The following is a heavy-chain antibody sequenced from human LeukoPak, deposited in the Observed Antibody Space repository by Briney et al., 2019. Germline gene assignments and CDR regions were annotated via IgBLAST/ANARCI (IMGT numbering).Heavy chain of an antibody. J-gene: IGHJ6*02. Sequence: GGSLRLSCAASGFTFSSYSMNWVRQAPGKRLEWVSYISSSSSTIYYADSVKGRFTISRDNAKNSLYLQMNSLRDEDTAVYYCARSPTSAAYYYYGMDVWGQGTTVTVSS. CDR3: ARSPTSAAYYYYGMDV. V-gene: IGHV3-48*02. D-gene: IGHD1-26*01. CDR1: GFTFSSYS. CDR2: ISSSSSTI.